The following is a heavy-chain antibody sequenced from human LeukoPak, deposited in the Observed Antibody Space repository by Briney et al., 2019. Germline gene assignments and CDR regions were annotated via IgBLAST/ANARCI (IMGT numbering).Heavy chain of an antibody. CDR1: GGSMSRYY. CDR3: ARGGSSGWYGRGFFDY. V-gene: IGHV4-59*01. Sequence: PSETLSLTCTVSGGSMSRYYWSWIRQSPDKGLEWIGNIYHGGSAHYNPNPSLRSRVTISVDESKNQFSLNLSSVTAADTAVYYCARGGSSGWYGRGFFDYWGQGALVTVSS. D-gene: IGHD6-19*01. J-gene: IGHJ4*02. CDR2: IYHGGSA.